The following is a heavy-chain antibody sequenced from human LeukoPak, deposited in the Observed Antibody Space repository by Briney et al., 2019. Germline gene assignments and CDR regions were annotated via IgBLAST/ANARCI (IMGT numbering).Heavy chain of an antibody. CDR1: GGSISSGGYY. J-gene: IGHJ3*02. Sequence: KPSETLSLTCTVSGGSISSGGYYWSWIRQHPGKGLEWVGYIDCSGSTYYNPSLNSRVTISVDTSKNPPSLKLSSVTAADTAVYYCARDRLRRDFDIWGQGTMVTVSS. CDR2: IDCSGST. D-gene: IGHD4-17*01. V-gene: IGHV4-31*03. CDR3: ARDRLRRDFDI.